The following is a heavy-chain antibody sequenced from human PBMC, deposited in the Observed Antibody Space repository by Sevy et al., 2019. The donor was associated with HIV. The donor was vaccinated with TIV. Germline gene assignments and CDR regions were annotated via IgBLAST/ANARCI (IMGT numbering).Heavy chain of an antibody. CDR1: GFIFRYG. D-gene: IGHD2-21*02. CDR2: IFNDGKTK. V-gene: IGHV3-33*01. J-gene: IGHJ4*02. Sequence: GGSLRLSCKASGFIFRYGVHWVRQAPGKGLEWVASIFNDGKTKYYGDPVKGRFTISRDDSKNTLYLQMDSLRAEDTAVYYCARESGSDWYLDYWGQGTLVTVSS. CDR3: ARESGSDWYLDY.